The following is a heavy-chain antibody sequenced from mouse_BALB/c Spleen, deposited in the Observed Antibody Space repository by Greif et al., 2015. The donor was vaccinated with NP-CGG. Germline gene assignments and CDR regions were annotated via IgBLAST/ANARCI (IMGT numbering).Heavy chain of an antibody. D-gene: IGHD1-1*01. CDR3: APGSSYDAMDY. Sequence: EVKLVESGPGLVKPSQSLSLTCSVTGYSITSGYYWNWIRQFPGNKLEWMGYISYDGSNNYNPSLKNRISITRDTSKNQFFLKLNSVTTEDTATYYCAPGSSYDAMDYWGQGTSVTVSS. V-gene: IGHV3-6*02. CDR1: GYSITSGYY. CDR2: ISYDGSN. J-gene: IGHJ4*01.